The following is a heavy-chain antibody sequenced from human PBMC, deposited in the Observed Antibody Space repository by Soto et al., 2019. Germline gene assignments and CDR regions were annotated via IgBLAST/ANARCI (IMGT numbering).Heavy chain of an antibody. V-gene: IGHV1-3*01. D-gene: IGHD6-13*01. J-gene: IGHJ5*02. Sequence: QVQLVQSGTEVKKPGASVKVSCKASGYTFTSYGIHWVRQAPGQRLECMGWINAANGDTKYSPKFQGRVTITRDTSASTAYMELSSLRSEDTAVYYCVRRHVSATGIDWLDPWGQGTLVTVSS. CDR3: VRRHVSATGIDWLDP. CDR2: INAANGDT. CDR1: GYTFTSYG.